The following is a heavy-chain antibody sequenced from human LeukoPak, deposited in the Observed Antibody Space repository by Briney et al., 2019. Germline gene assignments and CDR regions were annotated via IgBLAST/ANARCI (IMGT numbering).Heavy chain of an antibody. V-gene: IGHV3-48*04. CDR1: GFIFSSYA. D-gene: IGHD5-24*01. Sequence: PGGSLRLSCAASGFIFSSYAMNWVRQAPGKGLEWVSYISSGSTTIYYADSLKGRFTISRDNAKNSLYLQMNSLRAEDTAVYYCARDVEMATIAFDYWGQGTLVTVSS. J-gene: IGHJ4*02. CDR3: ARDVEMATIAFDY. CDR2: ISSGSTTI.